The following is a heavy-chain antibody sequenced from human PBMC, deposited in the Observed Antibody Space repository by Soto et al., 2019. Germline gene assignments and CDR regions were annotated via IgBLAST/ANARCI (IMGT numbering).Heavy chain of an antibody. Sequence: DVQLLESGGGLVQPGGSLTLSCAASRFTFSDFAMSWVRQAPGNGLEWVSSLGGGETDTYYADSVKARFTISSNNSKNTLYVQMDSLRDEDTAIYYGAKDAVSYNGKWDWFDSWGQGTVVAVSS. V-gene: IGHV3-23*01. J-gene: IGHJ5*01. CDR3: AKDAVSYNGKWDWFDS. CDR2: LGGGETDT. D-gene: IGHD1-26*01. CDR1: RFTFSDFA.